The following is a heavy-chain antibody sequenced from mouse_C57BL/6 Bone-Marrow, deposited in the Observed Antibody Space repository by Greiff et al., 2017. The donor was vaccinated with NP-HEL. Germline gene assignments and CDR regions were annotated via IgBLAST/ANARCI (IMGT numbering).Heavy chain of an antibody. CDR3: ARKSSVWFAY. CDR2: IDPSDSYT. Sequence: VQLQQPGAELVRPGTSVKLSCKASGYTFTSYWMHWVKQRPGQGLEWIGVIDPSDSYTNYNQKFKGKATLTVDTSSSTAYMQLSSLTSEDSAVYYCARKSSVWFAYWGQGTLVTVSA. V-gene: IGHV1-59*01. CDR1: GYTFTSYW. D-gene: IGHD1-1*01. J-gene: IGHJ3*01.